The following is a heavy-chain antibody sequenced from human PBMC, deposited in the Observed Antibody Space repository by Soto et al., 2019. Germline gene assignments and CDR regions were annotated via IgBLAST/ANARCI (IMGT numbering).Heavy chain of an antibody. J-gene: IGHJ4*02. V-gene: IGHV1-69*01. CDR3: ARDRDDYGSGNYYNRIDF. CDR2: IIPIFGTP. CDR1: GGIFSTYA. Sequence: QVQLVQSGAEVKKPGSSVKVACKASGGIFSTYAISWLRQAPGQGLEWMGGIIPIFGTPNYAQRFQCRVTITGEEATSTGYMELSRLRSEDTAVYYCARDRDDYGSGNYYNRIDFWGQGTLVTVSS. D-gene: IGHD3-10*01.